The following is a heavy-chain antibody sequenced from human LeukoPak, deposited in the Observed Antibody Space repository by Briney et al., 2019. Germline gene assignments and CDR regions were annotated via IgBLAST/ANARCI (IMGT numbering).Heavy chain of an antibody. D-gene: IGHD6-19*01. J-gene: IGHJ4*02. V-gene: IGHV4-39*01. CDR3: TLDRAVAGGSYFDY. CDR1: GGSISSSSYY. CDR2: IYYSGST. Sequence: KPSETLSLTRTVSGGSISSSSYYWGWIRQPPGKGLEWIGSIYYSGSTDYNPSLKSRVTISVDTSKNQFSLKLSSVTATDTAVYYCTLDRAVAGGSYFDYWGQGTLVTVTS.